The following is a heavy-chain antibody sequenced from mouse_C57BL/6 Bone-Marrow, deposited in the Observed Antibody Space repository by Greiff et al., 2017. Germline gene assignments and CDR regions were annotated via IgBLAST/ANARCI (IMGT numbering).Heavy chain of an antibody. CDR2: IDPNSGGT. CDR1: GYTFTSYW. J-gene: IGHJ1*03. Sequence: QVQLQQPGAELVKPGASVKLSCKASGYTFTSYWMHWVKQRPGRGLEWIGRIDPNSGGTKYNEKFKSKATLTVDKPSSTAYMQLSSLTSEDSAVYYGARCVPYGSSRPWYFGVWGTGATVTVSS. V-gene: IGHV1-72*01. D-gene: IGHD1-1*01. CDR3: ARCVPYGSSRPWYFGV.